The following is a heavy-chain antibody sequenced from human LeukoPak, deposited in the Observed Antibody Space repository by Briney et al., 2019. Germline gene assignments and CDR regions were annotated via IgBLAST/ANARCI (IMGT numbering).Heavy chain of an antibody. CDR3: ARLKFYDSTGYSPGHYMDV. D-gene: IGHD3-22*01. Sequence: SETLSLTCTVSGGPIFSYYWSWIRQTAGKGLEWIGRLYPGVGTDYNPSLKSRVTMSVDTSKKQFALKLSAVTVADTAVYYCARLKFYDSTGYSPGHYMDVWGKGTTVTVSS. J-gene: IGHJ6*03. CDR2: LYPGVGT. CDR1: GGPIFSYY. V-gene: IGHV4-4*07.